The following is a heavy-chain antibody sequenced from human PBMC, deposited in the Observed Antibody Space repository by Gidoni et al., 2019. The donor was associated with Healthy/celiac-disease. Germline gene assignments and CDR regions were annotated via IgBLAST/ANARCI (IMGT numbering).Heavy chain of an antibody. CDR1: GSTFNGYY. CDR2: INPNSGGT. Sequence: QVQLVQSGAEVKKPGASVKVACKASGSTFNGYYMHWVRQAPGQGLEWMGWINPNSGGTNYAQKFQGRVTMTRDTSISTAYMELSRLRSDDTAVYYCARQVVVPAAIYYYYMDVWGKGTTVTVSS. D-gene: IGHD2-2*02. CDR3: ARQVVVPAAIYYYYMDV. J-gene: IGHJ6*03. V-gene: IGHV1-2*02.